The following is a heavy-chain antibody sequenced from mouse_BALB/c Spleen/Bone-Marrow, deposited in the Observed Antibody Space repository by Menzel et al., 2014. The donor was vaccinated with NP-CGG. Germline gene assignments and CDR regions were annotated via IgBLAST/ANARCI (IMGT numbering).Heavy chain of an antibody. CDR3: SRGRRGALDY. J-gene: IGHJ4*01. CDR2: INPSNGGT. Sequence: ESGAELVKPGASVKLSCKASGYTFTSYYMYWVKQRPGQGLEWFGEINPSNGGTNFNEKFKNKATLTVDKSSSTAYMQLSSLTSEDSAVYYCSRGRRGALDYWGQGTSVTVSS. V-gene: IGHV1S81*02. CDR1: GYTFTSYY.